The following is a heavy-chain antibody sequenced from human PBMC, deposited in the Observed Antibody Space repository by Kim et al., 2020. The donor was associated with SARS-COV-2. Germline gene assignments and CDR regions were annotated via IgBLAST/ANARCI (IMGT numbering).Heavy chain of an antibody. CDR1: GYTFTSYD. V-gene: IGHV1-8*01. D-gene: IGHD3-9*01. Sequence: ASVKVSCKASGYTFTSYDINWVRQATGQGLEWMGWMNPNSGNTGYAQKFQGRVTMTRNTSISTAYMELSSLRSEDTAVYYCARLSAPSVLRYFDWLQKPKPFYYYYGMDVWGQGTTVTVSS. CDR2: MNPNSGNT. CDR3: ARLSAPSVLRYFDWLQKPKPFYYYYGMDV. J-gene: IGHJ6*02.